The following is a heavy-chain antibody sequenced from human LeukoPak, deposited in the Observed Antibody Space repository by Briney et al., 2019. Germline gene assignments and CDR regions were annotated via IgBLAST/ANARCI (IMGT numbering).Heavy chain of an antibody. V-gene: IGHV3-23*01. CDR1: GFTFSTYA. CDR2: ISGSGDNT. CDR3: AKDSKGRSSGWDLDY. J-gene: IGHJ4*02. D-gene: IGHD6-19*01. Sequence: GGSLRLSCAASGFTFSTYAMTWVRQAPGKGLEWVSTISGSGDNTYYADSVKGRFTISRDNSKNTLYLQMNSLRAEDTALYYCAKDSKGRSSGWDLDYWGQGTLVTVSS.